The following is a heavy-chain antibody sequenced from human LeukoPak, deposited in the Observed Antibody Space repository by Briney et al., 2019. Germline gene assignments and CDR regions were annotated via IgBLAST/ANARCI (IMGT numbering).Heavy chain of an antibody. CDR3: ARDPYYGSGNDAFDI. J-gene: IGHJ3*02. D-gene: IGHD3-10*01. CDR2: INSDGSST. Sequence: GGSLRLSCAASGFTFSSYWMHWVRQAPGKGLVWVSRINSDGSSTSYADSVKGRFTISRDNARNTLYLQMNSLRAEDTAVYYCARDPYYGSGNDAFDIWGQGTMVTVSS. V-gene: IGHV3-74*01. CDR1: GFTFSSYW.